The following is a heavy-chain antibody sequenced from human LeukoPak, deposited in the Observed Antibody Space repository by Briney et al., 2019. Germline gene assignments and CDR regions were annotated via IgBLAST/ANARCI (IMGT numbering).Heavy chain of an antibody. Sequence: GGSLRLSCAASGFTFSSYGMRWVRQAPGKGLEGVAVISSDGSNQYYADSVKGRFTISRDNSKNTLYLQMNSLRAEDTAVYYCAKGPRDIVVVIAPTDSWGQGTLVTVSS. CDR3: AKGPRDIVVVIAPTDS. J-gene: IGHJ5*01. V-gene: IGHV3-30*18. D-gene: IGHD2-15*01. CDR1: GFTFSSYG. CDR2: ISSDGSNQ.